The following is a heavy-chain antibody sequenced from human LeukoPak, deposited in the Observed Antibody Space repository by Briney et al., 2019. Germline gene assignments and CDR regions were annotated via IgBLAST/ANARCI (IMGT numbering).Heavy chain of an antibody. CDR1: GFTFSNAW. J-gene: IGHJ4*02. CDR3: TTGAWIQLWLADY. V-gene: IGHV3-15*01. D-gene: IGHD5-18*01. CDR2: IKSKTDGGTT. Sequence: GGSLRLSCAASGFTFSNAWMTWVRQAPGKGLEWVGLIKSKTDGGTTDYAAPVKGRFTISRDDSKTTLYLQMNSLKAEDTAVYYCTTGAWIQLWLADYWGRGTLVTVSS.